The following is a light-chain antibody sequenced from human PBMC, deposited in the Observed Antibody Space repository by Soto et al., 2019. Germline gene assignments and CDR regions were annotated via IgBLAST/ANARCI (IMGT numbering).Light chain of an antibody. J-gene: IGLJ1*01. CDR3: SSYTSSNTYV. Sequence: QSVLPQPPSWSGSPGHSVAISCTGTSSDVGSYNRVSWYQQPPGSAPKLMIYDVSNRPSGVPDRFSGSKSGNAASLTISGLQAEDEADYYCSSYTSSNTYVFGTGTKVTVL. CDR1: SSDVGSYNR. V-gene: IGLV2-18*02. CDR2: DVS.